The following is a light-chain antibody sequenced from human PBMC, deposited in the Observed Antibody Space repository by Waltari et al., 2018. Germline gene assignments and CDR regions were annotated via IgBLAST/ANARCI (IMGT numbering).Light chain of an antibody. CDR2: AAS. CDR3: QQSYNTPSWT. J-gene: IGKJ1*01. CDR1: QSISTS. V-gene: IGKV1-39*01. Sequence: DIQMTQSPSSLSASVGDRVTITCRASQSISTSLNWYQQKPGKAPKVLIYAASSLQSGFPSRFSGSGSGTDFTLTISSLQPEDFATYYCQQSYNTPSWTFGQGTKVEIK.